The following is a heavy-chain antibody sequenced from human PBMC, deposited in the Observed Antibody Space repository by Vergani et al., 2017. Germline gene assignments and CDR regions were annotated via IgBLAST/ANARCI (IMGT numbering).Heavy chain of an antibody. D-gene: IGHD6-13*01. CDR3: ARAPFRITAAEDYAFDV. CDR1: GYTLNTYD. V-gene: IGHV1-8*02. CDR2: MNPNSGNT. Sequence: QVQLVQPGAEVKEPGGSVQVSCKASGYTLNTYDTNWVRQAAGQGLERMGWMNPNSGNTGYAQKFQGRVTMTSITSIGTAYMELSCLTSDDTAVYYCARAPFRITAAEDYAFDVWGQGTLVTVSS. J-gene: IGHJ3*01.